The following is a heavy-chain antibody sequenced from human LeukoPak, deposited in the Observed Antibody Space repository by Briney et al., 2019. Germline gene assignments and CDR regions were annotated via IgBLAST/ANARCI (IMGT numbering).Heavy chain of an antibody. CDR3: ARDLGTYYYDFDY. CDR2: INPNSGGT. D-gene: IGHD3-10*01. V-gene: IGHV1-2*02. J-gene: IGHJ4*02. CDR1: GYTFTGYY. Sequence: ASVKVSCKASGYTFTGYYMHWVRQAPGQGLEWMGWINPNSGGTNYAQKFQGRVTMTRDTSISTAYMELSWLRSDDTAVYYCARDLGTYYYDFDYWGQGTLVTVSS.